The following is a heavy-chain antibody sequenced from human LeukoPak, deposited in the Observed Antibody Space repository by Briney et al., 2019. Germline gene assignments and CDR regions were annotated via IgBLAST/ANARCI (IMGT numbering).Heavy chain of an antibody. CDR1: GSTFTSYY. J-gene: IGHJ3*02. Sequence: SVKVSCKASGSTFTSYYIHWVRQAPGQGLEWMGIINPSGGNTGYAQKFQGRVTMTRDMSTNTVYMELSSLRSEDTAVYYCAREGTRGSQGAAFDIWGQGTMVTVSS. CDR3: AREGTRGSQGAAFDI. CDR2: INPSGGNT. D-gene: IGHD3-16*01. V-gene: IGHV1-46*01.